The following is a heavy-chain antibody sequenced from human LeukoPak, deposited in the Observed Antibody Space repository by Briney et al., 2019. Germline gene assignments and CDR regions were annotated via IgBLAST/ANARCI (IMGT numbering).Heavy chain of an antibody. CDR3: ARGGPFYYDSSGYRDAFDI. D-gene: IGHD3-22*01. Sequence: PSETLSLTCAVYGGSFSGYYWSWIRQPPGKGLEWIGEINHSGSTNYNPSLKSRVTISVDPSKNQFSLKLSSVTAADTAVYYCARGGPFYYDSSGYRDAFDIWGQGTMVTVSS. CDR2: INHSGST. V-gene: IGHV4-34*01. J-gene: IGHJ3*02. CDR1: GGSFSGYY.